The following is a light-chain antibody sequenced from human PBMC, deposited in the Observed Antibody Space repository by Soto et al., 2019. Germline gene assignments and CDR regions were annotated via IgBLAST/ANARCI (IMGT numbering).Light chain of an antibody. CDR1: QSVSGGS. V-gene: IGKV3-20*01. Sequence: DIVLTQSPGTLSLSPGERATLSCRASQSVSGGSLAWYQQKPGQPPRILIFAASSRVTGIPDRFSGSGSGTDFTLTISRLEPEDFAVYYCQQYGPSPPSTFGPGTKVDI. CDR3: QQYGPSPPST. CDR2: AAS. J-gene: IGKJ3*01.